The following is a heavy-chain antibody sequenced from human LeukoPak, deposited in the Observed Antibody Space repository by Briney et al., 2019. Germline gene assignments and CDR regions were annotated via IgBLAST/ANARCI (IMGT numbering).Heavy chain of an antibody. CDR3: ARAIVPMNAFDI. D-gene: IGHD6-6*01. J-gene: IGHJ3*02. CDR1: GGTFSSYA. V-gene: IGHV1-69*04. Sequence: SVKVSCKASGGTFSSYAISWVRQGPGQGLEWMGRIIPILGIANYAQKFQGRVTITADKSTSTAYMELSSLRSEDTAVYYCARAIVPMNAFDIWGQGTMVTVSS. CDR2: IIPILGIA.